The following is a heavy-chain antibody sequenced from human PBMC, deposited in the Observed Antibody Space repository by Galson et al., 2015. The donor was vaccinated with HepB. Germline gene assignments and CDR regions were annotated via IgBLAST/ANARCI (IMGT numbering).Heavy chain of an antibody. V-gene: IGHV3-30*18. J-gene: IGHJ4*02. CDR2: ISYDGGNK. CDR3: AKDLTGTGSDTFDY. CDR1: GFTFSSYG. Sequence: SLRLSCAASGFTFSSYGMHWVRQAPGKGLEWVAIISYDGGNKYSVDSVKGRFTISRDNSKNTLYLQMNSLRAEDTAVYYCAKDLTGTGSDTFDYWGQGTLVTVSS. D-gene: IGHD2-8*02.